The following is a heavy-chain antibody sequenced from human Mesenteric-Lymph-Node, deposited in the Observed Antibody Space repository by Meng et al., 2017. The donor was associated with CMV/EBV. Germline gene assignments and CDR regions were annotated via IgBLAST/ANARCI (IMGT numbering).Heavy chain of an antibody. CDR1: GFTLSSYW. CDR2: IYSDGISI. V-gene: IGHV3-74*01. Sequence: GGSLRLSCAASGFTLSSYWLHWVRQAPGKGLVWVARIYSDGISINYADSVKGRFTISRDDAKNTLYLQTNSLRAEDTAVYYCARDLNYYDNDYWGQGTLVTVSS. J-gene: IGHJ4*02. D-gene: IGHD3-22*01. CDR3: ARDLNYYDNDY.